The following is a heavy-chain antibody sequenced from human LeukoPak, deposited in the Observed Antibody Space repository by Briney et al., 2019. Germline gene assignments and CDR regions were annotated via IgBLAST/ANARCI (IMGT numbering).Heavy chain of an antibody. V-gene: IGHV4-59*12. J-gene: IGHJ4*02. D-gene: IGHD6-13*01. Sequence: PSETLSLTCTVSGGSISSYYWSWIRQPPEKGLEWIGYIYYSGSTNYNPSLKSRVTISVDTSKNQFSLKLSSVTAADTAVYYCARVGIAAADYWGQGTLVTVSS. CDR2: IYYSGST. CDR1: GGSISSYY. CDR3: ARVGIAAADY.